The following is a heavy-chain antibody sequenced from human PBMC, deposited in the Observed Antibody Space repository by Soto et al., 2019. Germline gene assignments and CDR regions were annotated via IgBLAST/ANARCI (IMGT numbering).Heavy chain of an antibody. J-gene: IGHJ4*02. CDR1: GGSISSGGYY. Sequence: SETLSLTCTVSGGSISSGGYYWSWIRQHPGKGLEWIGYIYYSGSTYYNPSPKSRVTISVDTSKNQFSLKLSCVTAADTAVYYCARGRYGSGGSCYYDYWGQGTLVTVSS. V-gene: IGHV4-31*02. CDR3: ARGRYGSGGSCYYDY. D-gene: IGHD2-15*01. CDR2: IYYSGST.